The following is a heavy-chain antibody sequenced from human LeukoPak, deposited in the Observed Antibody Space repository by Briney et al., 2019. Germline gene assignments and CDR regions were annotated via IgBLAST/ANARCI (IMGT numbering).Heavy chain of an antibody. CDR1: GSTFSSYE. CDR3: ARGVGSGSLDY. D-gene: IGHD3-10*01. V-gene: IGHV3-48*03. Sequence: PGGSLRLSCAASGSTFSSYEMNWVRQAPGKGLEWVSYISSSGITIYYADSVKGRFTISRDNAKNSLYLQMNSLRAEDTAVYYCARGVGSGSLDYWGQGTLVTVSS. CDR2: ISSSGITI. J-gene: IGHJ4*02.